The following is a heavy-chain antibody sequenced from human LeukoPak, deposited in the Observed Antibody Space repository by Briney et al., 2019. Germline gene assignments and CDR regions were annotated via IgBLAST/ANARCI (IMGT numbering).Heavy chain of an antibody. CDR2: IYYSGST. Sequence: SETLSPTCTVSGDSISSYYWSWIRQPPGKGLEWIGYIYYSGSTNYNPSLKSRVTISVDTSKNQFSLKLSSVTAADTAVYYCARQAAAVYYYYYYMDVWGKGTTVTVSS. V-gene: IGHV4-59*01. CDR3: ARQAAAVYYYYYYMDV. J-gene: IGHJ6*03. D-gene: IGHD6-13*01. CDR1: GDSISSYY.